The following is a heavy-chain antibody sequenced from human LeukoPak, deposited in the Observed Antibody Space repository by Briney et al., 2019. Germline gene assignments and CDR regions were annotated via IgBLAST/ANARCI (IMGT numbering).Heavy chain of an antibody. CDR1: GLTFRSYW. D-gene: IGHD5-24*01. Sequence: GGSLRLSCAVSGLTFRSYWMSWVRQAPGKGLEWVANINQAGSEKYFVDSVRGRFTISRDNAENSLHLQMDTLRTEDTAVYYCARERDGRFFDYRGQGTLVTVSS. CDR3: ARERDGRFFDY. V-gene: IGHV3-7*01. J-gene: IGHJ4*02. CDR2: INQAGSEK.